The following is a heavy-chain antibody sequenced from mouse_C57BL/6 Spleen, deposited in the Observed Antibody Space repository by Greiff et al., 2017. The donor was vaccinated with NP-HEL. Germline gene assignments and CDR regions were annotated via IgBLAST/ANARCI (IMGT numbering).Heavy chain of an antibody. V-gene: IGHV1-82*01. CDR2: IYPGDGDT. J-gene: IGHJ4*01. CDR3: ARSDKAMDY. Sequence: VQLQQSGPELVKPGASVKISCKASGYAFSSSWMNWVKQRPGKGLEWIGRIYPGDGDTNYNGKFKGKATLTADKSSSTAYMQLSSLTSEDSAVYFCARSDKAMDYWGQRTSVTVSS. CDR1: GYAFSSSW.